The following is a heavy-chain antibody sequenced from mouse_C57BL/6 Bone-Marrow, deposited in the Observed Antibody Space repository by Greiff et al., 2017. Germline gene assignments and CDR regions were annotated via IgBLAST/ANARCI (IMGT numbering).Heavy chain of an antibody. V-gene: IGHV1-7*01. CDR2: INPSSGYT. CDR1: GYTFTSYW. J-gene: IGHJ1*03. Sequence: QVQLQQSGAELAKPGASVKLSCKASGYTFTSYWMHWVKQRPGQGLEWIGYINPSSGYTKYNQKFKEQATLNADKSSSTAYMQLSSLTYEDSAVYYCARSGYSGSEDWYFDVWGTGTTVTVSS. D-gene: IGHD1-1*01. CDR3: ARSGYSGSEDWYFDV.